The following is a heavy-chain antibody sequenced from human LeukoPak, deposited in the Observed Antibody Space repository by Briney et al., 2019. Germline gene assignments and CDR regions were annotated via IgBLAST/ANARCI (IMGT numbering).Heavy chain of an antibody. Sequence: GSLGLSCAASGFPFKSYSMNWGRQAPGKGLEWVSVIYAGGSTYYPDSVKGRVTISRDNANKTRYLQMNSLRAEDTAVYYCARATDAFDIWGQGTMVTVSS. V-gene: IGHV3-53*01. CDR1: GFPFKSYS. CDR3: ARATDAFDI. J-gene: IGHJ3*02. CDR2: IYAGGST.